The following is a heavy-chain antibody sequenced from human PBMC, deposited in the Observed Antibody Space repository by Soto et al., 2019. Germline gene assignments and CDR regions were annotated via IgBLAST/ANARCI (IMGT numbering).Heavy chain of an antibody. CDR1: GFTFSSYG. Sequence: GGSLRLSCAASGFTFSSYGMHWVRQAPGKGLEWVAVIWYDGSNKYYADSVKGRFTISRDNSKNTLYLQMNSLRAEDTAVYYCARDTTSGMGTRPELIDYWGQGTLVTVSS. CDR2: IWYDGSNK. V-gene: IGHV3-33*01. CDR3: ARDTTSGMGTRPELIDY. J-gene: IGHJ4*02. D-gene: IGHD1-7*01.